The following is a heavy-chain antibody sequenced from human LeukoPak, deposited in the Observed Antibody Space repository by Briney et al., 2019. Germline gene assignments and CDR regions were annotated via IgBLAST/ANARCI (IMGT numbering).Heavy chain of an antibody. J-gene: IGHJ6*03. CDR2: ISWDGGST. V-gene: IGHV3-43D*03. CDR1: GFTFDDYA. D-gene: IGHD2-8*01. CDR3: ARDYCTNGVCYSYYYYYYMDV. Sequence: GGSLRLSCAASGFTFDDYAMHWVRQAPGKGLEWVSLISWDGGSTYYADSVKGRFIISRDNAKDSLYLQMNSLRAEDTAVYYCARDYCTNGVCYSYYYYYYMDVWGKGTTVTVSS.